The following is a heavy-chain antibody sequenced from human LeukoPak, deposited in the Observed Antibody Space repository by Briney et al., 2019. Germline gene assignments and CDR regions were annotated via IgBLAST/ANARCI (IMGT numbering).Heavy chain of an antibody. V-gene: IGHV1-2*02. CDR1: VYTFTDYY. Sequence: ASVNVSCKASVYTFTDYYMHWVRQAPGQGLGWMGWINPNSGTNYAQKFQGRVTMTRDTSISTAYMELTRLTSDDTAVYSCASNRWMDYWGQGTLVTVSS. D-gene: IGHD1-1*01. CDR2: INPNSGT. CDR3: ASNRWMDY. J-gene: IGHJ4*02.